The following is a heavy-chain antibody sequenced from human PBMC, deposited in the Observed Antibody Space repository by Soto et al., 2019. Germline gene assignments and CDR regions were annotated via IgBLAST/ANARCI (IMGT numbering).Heavy chain of an antibody. V-gene: IGHV4-31*03. D-gene: IGHD3-22*01. Sequence: SETLSLTCTVSGGSISSGGYYWSWIRQHPGKGLERIGYIYYSGSTYYSPSLKSRVTISVDTSKNQFSLKLSSVTAADTAVYYCARLDSSGYYYGYYFDYWGQGTLVTVSS. CDR1: GGSISSGGYY. CDR2: IYYSGST. J-gene: IGHJ4*02. CDR3: ARLDSSGYYYGYYFDY.